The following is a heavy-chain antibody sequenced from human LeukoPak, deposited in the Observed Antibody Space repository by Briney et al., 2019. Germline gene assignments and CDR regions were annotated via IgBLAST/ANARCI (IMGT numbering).Heavy chain of an antibody. J-gene: IGHJ4*02. V-gene: IGHV3-23*01. D-gene: IGHD5-18*01. Sequence: GGSLRLSCAASGFTFSSYAMSWVRQAPGKGLEWVSAISGSGGSTYYADSVKGRFTISRDNSKNTLYLQMNSLRAEDTAVYYCARDLSGIAGYTYGRGIDYWGQGTLVTVSS. CDR2: ISGSGGST. CDR1: GFTFSSYA. CDR3: ARDLSGIAGYTYGRGIDY.